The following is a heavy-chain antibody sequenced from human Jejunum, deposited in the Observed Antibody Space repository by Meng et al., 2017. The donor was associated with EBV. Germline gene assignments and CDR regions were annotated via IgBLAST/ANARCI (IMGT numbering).Heavy chain of an antibody. D-gene: IGHD3-22*01. CDR3: ARAYDSSGYYRL. CDR1: GYTFTSYG. Sequence: QVQLVQSGAEVKKPXASXKVSCKASGYTFTSYGITWVRQAPGQGLEWMGWISTSNGNTHYAQKIQGRVTMTTDTSTNTAYMELGSLTSDDTAMYYCARAYDSSGYYRLWGQGTLVTVSS. CDR2: ISTSNGNT. J-gene: IGHJ4*02. V-gene: IGHV1-18*01.